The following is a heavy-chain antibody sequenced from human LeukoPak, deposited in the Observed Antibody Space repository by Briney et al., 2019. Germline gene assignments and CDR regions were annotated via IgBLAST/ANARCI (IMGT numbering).Heavy chain of an antibody. CDR2: ISPSGDST. V-gene: IGHV3-23*01. J-gene: IGHJ4*02. CDR3: ARRLLTGGVTDFFDF. D-gene: IGHD2-21*02. Sequence: AGGSVRLSCAASGFTFSSHSMSWVRQAPGEGLEWFAAISPSGDSTTYRDSVKGQFTISRDNSRNRLYLQMNTLTVEDTAIYYCARRLLTGGVTDFFDFWGQGALVTVSS. CDR1: GFTFSSHS.